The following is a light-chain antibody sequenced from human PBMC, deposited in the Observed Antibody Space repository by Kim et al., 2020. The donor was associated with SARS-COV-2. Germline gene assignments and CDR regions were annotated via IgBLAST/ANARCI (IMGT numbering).Light chain of an antibody. CDR3: QQFNSFPLT. CDR2: DAI. V-gene: IGKV1-13*02. Sequence: SASVGDRVTITCRASQGIANSLAWYQQKAGRAPKILIFDAINLQSGVPSRFSGSGSGTDFSLTISSLQPEDVATYYSQQFNSFPLTVGGGTKLEI. CDR1: QGIANS. J-gene: IGKJ4*01.